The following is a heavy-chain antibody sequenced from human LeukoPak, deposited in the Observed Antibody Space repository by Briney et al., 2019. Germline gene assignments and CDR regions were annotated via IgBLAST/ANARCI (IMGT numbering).Heavy chain of an antibody. D-gene: IGHD3-10*02. J-gene: IGHJ6*04. CDR2: ISSTGGTT. CDR3: AELGITMIGGV. CDR1: GFTFSDYG. Sequence: PGGTLRLSCAASGFTFSDYGMSWVRQAPGKGLEWISSISSTGGTTYYADSVKGRFTISRDNAKNSLYLQMNSLRAEDTAVYYCAELGITMIGGVWGKGTTVTISS. V-gene: IGHV3-48*04.